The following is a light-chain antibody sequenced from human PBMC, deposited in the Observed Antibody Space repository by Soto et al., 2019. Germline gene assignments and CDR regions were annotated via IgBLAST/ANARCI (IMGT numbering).Light chain of an antibody. V-gene: IGLV1-44*01. CDR2: SSD. CDR3: AAWDDSLNGSF. CDR1: NSNIGDNY. Sequence: QSVLTQPPSVSAAPGQKVTISCSGSNSNIGDNYVSWYQQLPGTAPKLLIYSSDQRPSGVPDRFSGSKSGTSASLAISGLQSEDEADYYCAAWDDSLNGSFFGTGTKDRP. J-gene: IGLJ1*01.